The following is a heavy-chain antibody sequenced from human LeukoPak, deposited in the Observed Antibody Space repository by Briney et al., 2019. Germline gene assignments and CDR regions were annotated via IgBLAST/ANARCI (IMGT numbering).Heavy chain of an antibody. D-gene: IGHD6-13*01. J-gene: IGHJ4*02. CDR1: GGTFSSYA. V-gene: IGHV1-69*13. Sequence: ASVKVSCKASGGTFSSYAISWVRQAPGQGLEWMGGIIPIFGTANNAQKFQGRVTITADESTSTAYMELSSLRSEDTAVYYCASANSSWPPPDYWGQGTLVTVSS. CDR2: IIPIFGTA. CDR3: ASANSSWPPPDY.